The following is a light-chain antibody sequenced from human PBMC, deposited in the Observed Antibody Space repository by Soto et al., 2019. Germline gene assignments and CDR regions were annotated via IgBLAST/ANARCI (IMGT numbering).Light chain of an antibody. CDR3: QQYYSIPWT. CDR2: WAS. J-gene: IGKJ1*01. V-gene: IGKV4-1*01. CDR1: QSVFSNSNNKKY. Sequence: DIVRTQSADSLAVSLGERVTINCKSSQSVFSNSNNKKYLAWYQQKPGQPPKLLIHWASIRESGVPDRFSGSGSGTDFTLTINSLQAEDVAVYYCQQYYSIPWTFGQGTKVEIK.